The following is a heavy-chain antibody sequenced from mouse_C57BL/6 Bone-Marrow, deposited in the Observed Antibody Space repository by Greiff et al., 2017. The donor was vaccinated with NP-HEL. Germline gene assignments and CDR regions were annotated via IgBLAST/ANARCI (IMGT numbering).Heavy chain of an antibody. V-gene: IGHV1-81*01. CDR1: GYTFTSYG. CDR2: IYPRSGNT. J-gene: IGHJ4*01. CDR3: ARSKAMDY. Sequence: QVPLQQSSAAVSLPFSSVKLSCKASGYTFTSYGISWVKQRTGQGLEWIGEIYPRSGNTYYNEKFKGKATLTADKSSSTAYMELRSLTSEDSAVYFCARSKAMDYWGQGTSVTVSS.